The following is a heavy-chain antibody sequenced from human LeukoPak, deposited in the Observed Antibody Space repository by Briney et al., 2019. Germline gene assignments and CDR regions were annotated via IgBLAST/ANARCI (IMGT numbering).Heavy chain of an antibody. Sequence: ASVTVSCKASGYTFTGYYMHWVRQAPGQGLEWMGWINPNSGGTNYAQKFQGRVTMTRDTPISTAYMELSRLRSDDTAVYYCARPLDYGDYDYWGQGTLVTVSS. CDR2: INPNSGGT. CDR3: ARPLDYGDYDY. D-gene: IGHD4-17*01. CDR1: GYTFTGYY. J-gene: IGHJ4*02. V-gene: IGHV1-2*02.